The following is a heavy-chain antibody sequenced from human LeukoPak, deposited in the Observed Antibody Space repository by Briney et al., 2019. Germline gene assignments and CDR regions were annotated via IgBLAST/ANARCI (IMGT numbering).Heavy chain of an antibody. Sequence: PSETLSLTCTVSGGSISSYYWSWVRQAPGKGLEWVSGISGSGSSTFYADSVKGRFTISRDSSKNTLYLQMNSLRVEDTAMYYCVRPPPGYSSSWFYFHSWGQGTLVTVSS. V-gene: IGHV3-23*01. CDR3: VRPPPGYSSSWFYFHS. D-gene: IGHD6-13*01. J-gene: IGHJ4*02. CDR2: ISGSGSST. CDR1: GGSISSYY.